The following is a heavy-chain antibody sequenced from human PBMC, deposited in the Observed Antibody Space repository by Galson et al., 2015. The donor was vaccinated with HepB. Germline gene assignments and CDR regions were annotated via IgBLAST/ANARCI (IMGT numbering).Heavy chain of an antibody. J-gene: IGHJ4*02. CDR2: TYYRSKWYN. CDR3: ARDQPSGSGSYGRLTSIDY. Sequence: CAISGDSVSSNSAAWNWIRQSPSRGLEWLGRTYYRSKWYNDYAVSVKSRITINPDTSKNQFSLQLNSVTPEDMAVYYCARDQPSGSGSYGRLTSIDYWGQGTLVTVSS. D-gene: IGHD3-10*01. V-gene: IGHV6-1*01. CDR1: GDSVSSNSAA.